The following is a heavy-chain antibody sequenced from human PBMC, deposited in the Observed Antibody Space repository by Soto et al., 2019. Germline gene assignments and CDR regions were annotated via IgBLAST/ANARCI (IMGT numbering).Heavy chain of an antibody. V-gene: IGHV2-70*11. CDR1: GFSLSTSGMC. CDR3: ARMSIAAAGPDYYYYGMDV. Sequence: SGPTLVNPTQTLTLTCTFSGFSLSTSGMCVSWIRQPPGKALEWLARIDWDDDKYYSTSLKTRLTIYKDTSKNQVVLTMTNMDPVDTATYYCARMSIAAAGPDYYYYGMDVWGQGTTVTVSS. J-gene: IGHJ6*02. D-gene: IGHD6-13*01. CDR2: IDWDDDK.